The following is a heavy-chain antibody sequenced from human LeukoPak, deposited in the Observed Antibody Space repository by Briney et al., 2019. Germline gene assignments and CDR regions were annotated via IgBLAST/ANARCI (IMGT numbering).Heavy chain of an antibody. D-gene: IGHD6-13*01. CDR2: INHSGST. V-gene: IGHV4-34*08. CDR3: ATSIPLSSSWFDYYYYYGMDV. CDR1: GFTFSSYS. Sequence: GSLRLSCAASGFTFSSYSMNWVRQPPGKGLEWIGEINHSGSTNYNPSLKSRVTISVDTSKNQFSLKLSSVTAADTAVYYCATSIPLSSSWFDYYYYYGMDVWGQGTTVTVSS. J-gene: IGHJ6*02.